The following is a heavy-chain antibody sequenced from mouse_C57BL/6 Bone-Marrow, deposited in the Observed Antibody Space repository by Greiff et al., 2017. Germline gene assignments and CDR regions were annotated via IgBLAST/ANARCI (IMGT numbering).Heavy chain of an antibody. CDR3: ASSTMVTTTRYYFDY. CDR1: GYTFTSYW. D-gene: IGHD2-2*01. J-gene: IGHJ2*01. V-gene: IGHV1-55*01. CDR2: IYPGSGST. Sequence: QVQLQQPGAELVKPGASVKMSCKASGYTFTSYWITWVQQRPGQGLEWIGVIYPGSGSTNYNETFKSKATLTVDTSSSTAYMQLSSLTSEDSAVYYCASSTMVTTTRYYFDYWGQGTTLTVSS.